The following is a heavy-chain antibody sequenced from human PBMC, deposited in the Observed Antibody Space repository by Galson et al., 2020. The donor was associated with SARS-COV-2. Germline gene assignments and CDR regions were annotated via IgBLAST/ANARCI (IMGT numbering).Heavy chain of an antibody. CDR2: IKQDGSDR. D-gene: IGHD5-12*01. Sequence: PGGSLRLSCAASGFRFSSNRMSWVRQAPGKGLQWVANIKQDGSDRYYVDSVKGRFTISSDNAKNSVYLEMTNLRADDTAVYYCARDEDGYNDVWGQGTLVAVSS. V-gene: IGHV3-7*01. J-gene: IGHJ4*02. CDR1: GFRFSSNR. CDR3: ARDEDGYNDV.